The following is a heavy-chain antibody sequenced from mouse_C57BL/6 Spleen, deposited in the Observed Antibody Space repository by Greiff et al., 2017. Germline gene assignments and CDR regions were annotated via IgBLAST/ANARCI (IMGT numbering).Heavy chain of an antibody. CDR2: IDPNSGGT. V-gene: IGHV1-72*01. D-gene: IGHD1-1*01. Sequence: VHLQQPGAELVKPGASVKLSCKASGYTFTSYWMHWVKQRPGRGLEWIGRIDPNSGGTKYNEKFKSKATLTVDKPSSTAYMQLSSLTSEDSAVYYCARFPPSDYYGSSYDYWGQGTTLTVSS. CDR1: GYTFTSYW. CDR3: ARFPPSDYYGSSYDY. J-gene: IGHJ2*01.